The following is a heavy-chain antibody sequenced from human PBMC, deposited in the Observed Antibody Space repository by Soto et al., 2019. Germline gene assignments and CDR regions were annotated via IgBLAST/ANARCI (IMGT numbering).Heavy chain of an antibody. CDR2: IYHSGNT. Sequence: NPSETLSLTCTVSGDSISNYYWNWIRQPPGKGLEWIGNIYHSGNTNYNPSLKSRVTISVDTSKNQFSLKLSSVTAADAAVYYCARGPYYCSSTTCSYNWFDPWGRGTLVTVSS. CDR1: GDSISNYY. J-gene: IGHJ5*02. CDR3: ARGPYYCSSTTCSYNWFDP. D-gene: IGHD2-2*01. V-gene: IGHV4-59*01.